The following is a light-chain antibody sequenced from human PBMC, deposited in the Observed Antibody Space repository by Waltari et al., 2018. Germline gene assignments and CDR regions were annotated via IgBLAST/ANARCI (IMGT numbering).Light chain of an antibody. CDR1: QSVSRT. Sequence: VLTQSPATLSSSPGERATFTCRASQSVSRTLAWYQQKPGQAPRPLIYDASTRATGIPDRFSGSGSETDFSLTISRLEPENFAVYYCQKYGSLPAMFGQGTKVEVK. V-gene: IGKV3-20*01. CDR3: QKYGSLPAM. CDR2: DAS. J-gene: IGKJ1*01.